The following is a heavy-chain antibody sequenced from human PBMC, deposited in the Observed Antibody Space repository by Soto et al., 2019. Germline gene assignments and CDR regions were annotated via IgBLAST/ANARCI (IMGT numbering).Heavy chain of an antibody. D-gene: IGHD1-26*01. CDR2: IRSRADSYST. CDR3: TRLVEWGPGDNFDY. Sequence: EVQLVESGGGLVQPGGSLKLSCAASGFTFSGSNVHWVRQASGKGLEWVGRIRSRADSYSTADAVSVRGRFTITRDDSKTTEYLQMNSLRTEDTAVYYCTRLVEWGPGDNFDYWGQGTLVTVSS. V-gene: IGHV3-73*02. CDR1: GFTFSGSN. J-gene: IGHJ4*02.